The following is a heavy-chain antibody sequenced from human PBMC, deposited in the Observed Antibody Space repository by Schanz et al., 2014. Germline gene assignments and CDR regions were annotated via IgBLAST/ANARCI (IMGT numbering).Heavy chain of an antibody. CDR1: GYTFTSDS. D-gene: IGHD3-16*01. CDR2: INAANGNT. V-gene: IGHV1-3*01. J-gene: IGHJ2*01. Sequence: QVHLVQSGSEVKKPGASVKVSCKASGYTFTSDSMHWVRQAPGQRLEWMGWINAANGNTRYSQKFQGRVTITRDTSANTAYMELRSLRSDDTAHYYCVRVPSRDVAFDLWGRGTLXTVSS. CDR3: VRVPSRDVAFDL.